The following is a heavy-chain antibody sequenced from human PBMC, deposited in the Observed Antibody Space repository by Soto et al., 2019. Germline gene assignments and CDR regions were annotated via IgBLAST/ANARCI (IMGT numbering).Heavy chain of an antibody. CDR3: AKDAPITIFGVEQTYYYYGMDV. V-gene: IGHV3-23*01. J-gene: IGHJ6*02. D-gene: IGHD3-3*01. CDR1: GFTFSSYA. Sequence: GGSLRLSCAASGFTFSSYAMSWVRQAPGKGLEWVSAISGSGGSTYYADSVKGRFTISRDNSKNTLYLQMNSLRAEDTAVYYCAKDAPITIFGVEQTYYYYGMDVWGQGTTVTVSS. CDR2: ISGSGGST.